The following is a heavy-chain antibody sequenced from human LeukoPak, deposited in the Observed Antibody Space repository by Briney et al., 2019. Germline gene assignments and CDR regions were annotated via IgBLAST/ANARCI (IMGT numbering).Heavy chain of an antibody. CDR1: GFTFSTYW. Sequence: GGSLRLSWAASGFTFSTYWMSWVRQAPGKGLEWVANINQDGSEKYLVDSVKGRFTISRDNAKNSLFLQMNSLRGEDTAVYYCARGRRVPAAMGNWFDPWGQGTLVTVSS. V-gene: IGHV3-7*01. D-gene: IGHD2-2*01. CDR3: ARGRRVPAAMGNWFDP. CDR2: INQDGSEK. J-gene: IGHJ5*02.